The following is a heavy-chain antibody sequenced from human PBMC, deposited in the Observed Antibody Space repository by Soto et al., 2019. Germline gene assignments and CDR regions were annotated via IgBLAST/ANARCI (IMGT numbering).Heavy chain of an antibody. CDR2: IWYDGSNK. CDR1: VFTFSSYG. Sequence: GGALRRSCPAPVFTFSSYGMHWVGQAPGKGLAWVAVIWYDGSNKYYADSVKGRFTISRDNSKNTLYLQMNSLRAEDTAVYYCARGWFGELLDPPDIWGQGTMVTVSS. CDR3: ARGWFGELLDPPDI. V-gene: IGHV3-33*01. D-gene: IGHD3-10*01. J-gene: IGHJ3*02.